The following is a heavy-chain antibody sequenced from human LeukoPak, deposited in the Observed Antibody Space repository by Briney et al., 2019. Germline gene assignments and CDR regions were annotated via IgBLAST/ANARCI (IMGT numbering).Heavy chain of an antibody. J-gene: IGHJ5*02. D-gene: IGHD6-19*01. CDR3: ARAANWIHSSGWRWGFDP. CDR1: GASTSSYF. CDR2: IYYSGSA. Sequence: PSETLSLTCTVSGASTSSYFWSWIRQSPGKGLEWIGYIYYSGSATYNPSLKSRVTISVDTSKNQFSLRLTSVTAADTAVYYCARAANWIHSSGWRWGFDPWGQGTLVTVSS. V-gene: IGHV4-59*08.